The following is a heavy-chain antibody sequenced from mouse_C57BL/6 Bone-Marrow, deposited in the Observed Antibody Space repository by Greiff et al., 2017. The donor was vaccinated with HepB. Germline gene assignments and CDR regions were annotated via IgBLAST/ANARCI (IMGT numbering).Heavy chain of an antibody. Sequence: QVQLQQSGAELVRPGASVTLSCKASGYTFTDYEMHWVKQTPVHGLEWIGAIDPETGGTAYNQKFKGKAILTADKSSSTAYMELRSLTSEDSAVYYCTRERDYGGFVLFDYWGQGTTLTVSS. D-gene: IGHD2-4*01. J-gene: IGHJ2*01. V-gene: IGHV1-15*01. CDR1: GYTFTDYE. CDR3: TRERDYGGFVLFDY. CDR2: IDPETGGT.